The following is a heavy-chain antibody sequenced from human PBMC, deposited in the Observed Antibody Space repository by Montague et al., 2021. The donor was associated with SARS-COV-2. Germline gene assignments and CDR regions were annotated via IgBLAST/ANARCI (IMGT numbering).Heavy chain of an antibody. Sequence: SEILSLTCTVSGGSISSYYWSWIRQPPGKGLEWIGYIYYSGSTNYNPSLKSRVTISVGTSKNQFSLKLSSVTAADTAVYYCAREKADFWSGLNGWFDPWGQGTLVTVSS. CDR1: GGSISSYY. D-gene: IGHD3-3*01. CDR2: IYYSGST. CDR3: AREKADFWSGLNGWFDP. J-gene: IGHJ5*02. V-gene: IGHV4-59*01.